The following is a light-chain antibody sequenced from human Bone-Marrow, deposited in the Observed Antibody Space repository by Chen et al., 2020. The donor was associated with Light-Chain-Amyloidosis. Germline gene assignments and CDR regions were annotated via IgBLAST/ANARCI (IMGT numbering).Light chain of an antibody. J-gene: IGLJ3*02. CDR2: DDS. CDR1: NIGSTS. V-gene: IGLV3-21*02. CDR3: QVWDRSSDRPV. Sequence: SYVLTQPSSVSVAPGQTATIACGGNNIGSTSVHWYQKTPGQAPLLVVYDDSDRPSGIPERLSGSNSGNTATLTISRVEAGDEADYDCQVWDRSSDRPVFGGGTKLTVL.